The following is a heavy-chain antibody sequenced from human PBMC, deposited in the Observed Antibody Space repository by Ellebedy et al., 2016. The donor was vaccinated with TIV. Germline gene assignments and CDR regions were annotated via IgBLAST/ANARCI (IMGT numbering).Heavy chain of an antibody. V-gene: IGHV1-2*04. CDR1: GYTFTGYY. CDR3: ARLPSIAAAGTPSFDY. Sequence: AASVKVSCKASGYTFTGYYMHWVRQAPGQGLEWMGWINPNSGGTNYAQKFQGWVTMTRDTSISTAYMELSRLRSDDTAVYYCARLPSIAAAGTPSFDYWGQGTLVTVSS. CDR2: INPNSGGT. D-gene: IGHD6-13*01. J-gene: IGHJ4*02.